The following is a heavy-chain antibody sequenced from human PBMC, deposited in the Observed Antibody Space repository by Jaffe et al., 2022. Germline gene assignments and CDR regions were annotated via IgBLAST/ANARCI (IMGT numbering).Heavy chain of an antibody. CDR3: ARHEVRLLWFREPRGY. V-gene: IGHV4-39*01. CDR2: IYYSGST. J-gene: IGHJ4*02. CDR1: GGSISSSSYY. D-gene: IGHD3-10*01. Sequence: QLQLQESGPGLVKPSETLSLTCTVSGGSISSSSYYWGWIRQPPGKGLEWIGSIYYSGSTYYNPSLKSRVTISVDTSKNQFSLKLSSVTAADTAVYYCARHEVRLLWFREPRGYWGQGTLVTVSS.